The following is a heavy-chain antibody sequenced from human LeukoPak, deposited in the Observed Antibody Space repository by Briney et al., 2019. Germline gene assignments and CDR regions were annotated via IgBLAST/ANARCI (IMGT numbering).Heavy chain of an antibody. J-gene: IGHJ4*02. CDR1: GFTFYSYA. CDR2: ISGGAVST. Sequence: GGSLRLSCAASGFTFYSYAMSWVRQAPGKGLEWVSAISGGAVSTNYADSVKGRFTISRDNSKNTLYLQMNSLRAEDTAVYYCAKDIFGDYGGLDYWGQGALVTVSS. CDR3: AKDIFGDYGGLDY. V-gene: IGHV3-23*01. D-gene: IGHD4-17*01.